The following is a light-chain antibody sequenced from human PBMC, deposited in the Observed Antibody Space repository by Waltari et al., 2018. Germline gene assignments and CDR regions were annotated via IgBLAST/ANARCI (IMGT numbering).Light chain of an antibody. Sequence: QSALTQPASVSGSPGQSITISCTGTSSDVGGYNSVSWYQQHPGKAPKLMIYDVTTRPSGVSDRFAGSKSGNTASRTISGLQAEDEADYYCNSYTSSSTLWVFGGGTKLTVL. J-gene: IGLJ3*02. V-gene: IGLV2-14*01. CDR3: NSYTSSSTLWV. CDR1: SSDVGGYNS. CDR2: DVT.